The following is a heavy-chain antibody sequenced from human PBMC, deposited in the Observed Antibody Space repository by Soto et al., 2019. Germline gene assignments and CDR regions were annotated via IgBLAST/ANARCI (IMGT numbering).Heavy chain of an antibody. D-gene: IGHD6-13*01. CDR2: IYYSGST. CDR3: ARMVKGYSSSWYGPLPYYYYGMDV. Sequence: SYTLSLTCTFSVGSIISYYWSWIRQPPGKGLEWIGYIYYSGSTNYNPSLKSRVTISVDTSKNQFSLKLSSVTAADTAVYYCARMVKGYSSSWYGPLPYYYYGMDVWGQGTTVTVSS. V-gene: IGHV4-59*07. J-gene: IGHJ6*02. CDR1: VGSIISYY.